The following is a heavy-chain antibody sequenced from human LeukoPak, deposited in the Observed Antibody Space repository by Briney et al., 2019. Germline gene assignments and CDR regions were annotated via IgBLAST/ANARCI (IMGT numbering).Heavy chain of an antibody. CDR1: GSTFNSYG. Sequence: GGSVRLSCAASGSTFNSYGMHWVRQAPGKGRVWVAVIWYDGSNKNYADSVKGRFTISRDNSKNTLYLQMNSLRGEDTAVYYFAKDDHRRIAVAVYLDYWGQGTLVTVSS. V-gene: IGHV3-30*02. CDR2: IWYDGSNK. D-gene: IGHD6-19*01. J-gene: IGHJ4*02. CDR3: AKDDHRRIAVAVYLDY.